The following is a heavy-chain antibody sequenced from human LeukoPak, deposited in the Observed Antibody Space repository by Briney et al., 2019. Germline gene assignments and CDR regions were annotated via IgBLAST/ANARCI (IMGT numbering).Heavy chain of an antibody. CDR2: ISGSGGST. J-gene: IGHJ4*02. V-gene: IGHV3-23*01. CDR3: AKWELYSGFYYIDY. Sequence: GGSLRLSCAASGFTFSSYAMSWVRQAPGEGLEWVSAISGSGGSTYYADSVKGRFTISRDNSKNTLYLQMNSLRAEDTAVYYCAKWELYSGFYYIDYWGQGTLATVSS. CDR1: GFTFSSYA. D-gene: IGHD1-26*01.